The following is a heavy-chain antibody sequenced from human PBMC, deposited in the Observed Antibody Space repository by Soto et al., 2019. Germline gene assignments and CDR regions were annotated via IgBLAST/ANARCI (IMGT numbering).Heavy chain of an antibody. CDR3: ARSIAARTLYYYYYYMDV. J-gene: IGHJ6*03. Sequence: SETLSLTCTVSGGSISSSSYYWGWIRQPPGKGLEWIGSIYYSGSTYYNPSLKSRVTISVDTSKNQFSLKLSSVTAADTAVYYCARSIAARTLYYYYYYMDVWGKGTTVTVSS. CDR2: IYYSGST. CDR1: GGSISSSSYY. V-gene: IGHV4-39*01. D-gene: IGHD6-6*01.